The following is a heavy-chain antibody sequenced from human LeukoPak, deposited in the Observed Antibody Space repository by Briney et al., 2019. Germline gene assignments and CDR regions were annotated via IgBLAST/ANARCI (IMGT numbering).Heavy chain of an antibody. J-gene: IGHJ4*02. V-gene: IGHV3-21*01. D-gene: IGHD5-18*01. CDR2: ISSSSSYI. CDR1: GFTFSSYS. CDR3: ARDRGDTAIFSGFDY. Sequence: PGGSLRLSCAASGFTFSSYSMNWVRQAPGKGLEWVSSISSSSSYIYYADSVKGRFTISRDNAKNSLYLQMNSLRAEDTAVYYCARDRGDTAIFSGFDYWGQGTLVTVSS.